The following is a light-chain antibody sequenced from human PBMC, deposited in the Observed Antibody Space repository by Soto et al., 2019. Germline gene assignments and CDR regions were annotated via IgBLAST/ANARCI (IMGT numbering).Light chain of an antibody. CDR1: SSDVGGYDY. V-gene: IGLV2-14*01. CDR3: SSYPTTSTSLNV. J-gene: IGLJ1*01. Sequence: QSALTQPASVSRSPGQSITISCTGTSSDVGGYDYVSWYQQPPDKAPKLLIYDVSNRPSGVSNRFSGSKSGNTASLTISGLQAEDEADYYCSSYPTTSTSLNVFGTGTKVTVL. CDR2: DVS.